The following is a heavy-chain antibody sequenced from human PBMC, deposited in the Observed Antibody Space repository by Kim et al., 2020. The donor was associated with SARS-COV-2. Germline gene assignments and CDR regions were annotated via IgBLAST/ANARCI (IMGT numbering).Heavy chain of an antibody. CDR1: GGTFSSYA. J-gene: IGHJ4*02. V-gene: IGHV1-69*13. CDR3: ASQNTAMAPYFDY. Sequence: SVKVSCKASGGTFSSYAISWVRQAPGQGLEWMGGIIPIFGTANYAQKFQGRVTITADESTSTAYMELSSLRSEDTAVYYCASQNTAMAPYFDYWGQGTLVTVSS. CDR2: IIPIFGTA. D-gene: IGHD5-18*01.